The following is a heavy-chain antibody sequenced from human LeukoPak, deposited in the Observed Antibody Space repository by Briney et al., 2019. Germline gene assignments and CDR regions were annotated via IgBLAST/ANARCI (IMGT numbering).Heavy chain of an antibody. V-gene: IGHV3-30*18. J-gene: IGHJ4*02. CDR1: GFTFSSYG. CDR3: AKDQGYSGYDPLDY. D-gene: IGHD5-12*01. Sequence: QPGRSLRLSCAASGFTFSSYGMHWVRQAPGKGLEWVAVISYDGSNKYYADSVKGRFTISRDNSKNTPYLQMNSLRAEDTAVYYCAKDQGYSGYDPLDYWGQGTLVTVSS. CDR2: ISYDGSNK.